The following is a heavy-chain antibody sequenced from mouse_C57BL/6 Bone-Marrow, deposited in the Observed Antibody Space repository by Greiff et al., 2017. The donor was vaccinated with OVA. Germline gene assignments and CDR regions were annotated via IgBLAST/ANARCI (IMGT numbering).Heavy chain of an antibody. CDR1: GYTFTSYW. CDR3: ASGYDGYYDGYFDV. V-gene: IGHV1-55*01. D-gene: IGHD2-3*01. J-gene: IGHJ1*03. CDR2: IYPGRGST. Sequence: VKLQQPGAELVKPGASVKLSCKASGYTFTSYWITWVKQRPGQGLEWIGDIYPGRGSTNYNEKFKSKATLTVDTSSSTAYMQLSSLTSEDSAVYYCASGYDGYYDGYFDVWGTGTTGTVSS.